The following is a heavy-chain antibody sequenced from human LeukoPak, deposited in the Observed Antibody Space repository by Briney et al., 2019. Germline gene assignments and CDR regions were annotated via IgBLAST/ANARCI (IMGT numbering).Heavy chain of an antibody. J-gene: IGHJ6*03. CDR3: ARESLRQQWLVRREEYYYMDV. Sequence: SETLSLTCAVYGGSFSGYYWSWIRQPPGKGLEWIGEINYSGSTNYNPSLKSRVTISVDTSKNQFSLKLRSVTAADTAVYYCARESLRQQWLVRREEYYYMDVWGKGTTVTISS. CDR1: GGSFSGYY. D-gene: IGHD6-19*01. CDR2: INYSGST. V-gene: IGHV4-34*01.